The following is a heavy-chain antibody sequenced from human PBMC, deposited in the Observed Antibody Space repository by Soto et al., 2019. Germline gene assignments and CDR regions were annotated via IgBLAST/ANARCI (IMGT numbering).Heavy chain of an antibody. CDR2: ISGSGGST. D-gene: IGHD6-19*01. Sequence: GGSLRLSCAASGFSFSTYALSWVRQAPGKGLDWVSVISGSGGSTDYAGSVKGRFTISRDNSKNALFLQMNSLRAEDTALYYCAKVGGSGWFDAFDIWGQGTMVTVSS. V-gene: IGHV3-23*01. CDR3: AKVGGSGWFDAFDI. J-gene: IGHJ3*02. CDR1: GFSFSTYA.